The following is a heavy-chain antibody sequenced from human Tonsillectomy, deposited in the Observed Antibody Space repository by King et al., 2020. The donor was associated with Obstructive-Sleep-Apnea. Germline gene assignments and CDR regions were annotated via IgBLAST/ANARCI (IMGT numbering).Heavy chain of an antibody. V-gene: IGHV3-9*01. CDR2: ISWNTDSTNRGGV. CDR3: AKDSAPHCSAGSCPLDY. CDR1: GFTFDHYA. D-gene: IGHD2-15*01. J-gene: IGHJ4*02. Sequence: VQLVGSGGGLVQPGRSLRLSCAASGFTFDHYALHWVLQAPGKGLEVFSGISWNTDSTNRGGVHFSASVKGRFTISRDHAKNALYLQMNSLRADDTALYYCAKDSAPHCSAGSCPLDYWGQGTLVTVSS.